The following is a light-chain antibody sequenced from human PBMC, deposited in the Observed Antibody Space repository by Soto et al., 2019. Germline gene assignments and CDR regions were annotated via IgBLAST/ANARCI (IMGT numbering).Light chain of an antibody. CDR2: EVS. V-gene: IGLV2-8*01. Sequence: QSALTQPPSASGSPGQSVTISCTGTSSDVGAYKYVSWYQQHPGKAPKLMIYEVSKRPSGVPDRFSGSKSGNTASLTVSGLHADDEADYYCSSYVGNNNYVFGTGTKVTVL. CDR1: SSDVGAYKY. J-gene: IGLJ1*01. CDR3: SSYVGNNNYV.